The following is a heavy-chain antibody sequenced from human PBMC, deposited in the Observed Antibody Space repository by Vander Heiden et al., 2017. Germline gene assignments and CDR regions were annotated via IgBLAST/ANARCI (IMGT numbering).Heavy chain of an antibody. D-gene: IGHD5-18*01. CDR2: IYYSGST. CDR3: ARHSEAGYSYGFDY. V-gene: IGHV4-39*01. CDR1: GGSISRPSYY. Sequence: QLQLQESGPGLVKPSETLSLTCTLSGGSISRPSYYWGWIRQHPGKGLEWIGSIYYSGSTYYNPSLMSRVTISIDTSTNQFSLKVNSVTAADTAVYYCARHSEAGYSYGFDYWGQGTLVTVSS. J-gene: IGHJ4*02.